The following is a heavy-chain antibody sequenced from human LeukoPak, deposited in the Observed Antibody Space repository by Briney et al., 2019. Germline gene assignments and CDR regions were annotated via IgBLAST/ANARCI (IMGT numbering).Heavy chain of an antibody. CDR3: ARCGPDWVITYCFDY. D-gene: IGHD3-22*01. J-gene: IGHJ4*02. CDR2: INPNSGGT. CDR1: GYTFTGYY. V-gene: IGHV1-2*02. Sequence: ASVKVSCKASGYTFTGYYMHWVRQAPGQGLEWMGWINPNSGGTNYAQKFQGRVTMTRDTSISTAYMELSRLRSDDTAVYYCARCGPDWVITYCFDYWGQGTLVTVSS.